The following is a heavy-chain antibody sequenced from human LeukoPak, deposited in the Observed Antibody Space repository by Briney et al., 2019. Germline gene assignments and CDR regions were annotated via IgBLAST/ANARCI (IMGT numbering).Heavy chain of an antibody. CDR1: GDSVSSSAS. CDR3: ARSRGAGTKDY. V-gene: IGHV6-1*01. D-gene: IGHD1-1*01. J-gene: IGHJ4*02. Sequence: SQTLSLTCAISGDSVSSSASWNWIRQSPSRGLEWLGRTYYRSKWYNDYAVSVKSRITINPDTSKNQFSLQLNSVTPEDTAVYYCARSRGAGTKDYWGQETLVTVSS. CDR2: TYYRSKWYN.